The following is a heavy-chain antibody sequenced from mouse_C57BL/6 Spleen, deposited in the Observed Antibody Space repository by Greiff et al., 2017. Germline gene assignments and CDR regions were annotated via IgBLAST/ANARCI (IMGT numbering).Heavy chain of an antibody. V-gene: IGHV1-53*01. CDR2: INPSNGGT. CDR1: GYTFTSYW. J-gene: IGHJ2*01. CDR3: ARDYGNYEGYFDY. Sequence: VQLQQPGTELVKPGASVKLSCKASGYTFTSYWMPWVKQRPGQGLEWIGNINPSNGGTNYNEKFKSKATLTVDKSSSTAYMQLSSLTSEDSAVYYCARDYGNYEGYFDYWGQGTTLTVSS. D-gene: IGHD2-1*01.